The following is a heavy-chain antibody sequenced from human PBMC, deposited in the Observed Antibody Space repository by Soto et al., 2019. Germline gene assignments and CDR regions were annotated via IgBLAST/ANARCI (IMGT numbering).Heavy chain of an antibody. CDR2: INAGNGNT. J-gene: IGHJ4*02. CDR3: AISQLLRYFDWPLSGIYY. V-gene: IGHV1-3*01. Sequence: GAPAEVSCKESRYTFNCCAMCSVHHAHGQRLEWMGWINAGNGNTKYSQKFQGRVTITRDTSASTAYMELSSLRSEDTAVYYCAISQLLRYFDWPLSGIYYWGQGTLVTVSS. D-gene: IGHD3-9*01. CDR1: RYTFNCCA.